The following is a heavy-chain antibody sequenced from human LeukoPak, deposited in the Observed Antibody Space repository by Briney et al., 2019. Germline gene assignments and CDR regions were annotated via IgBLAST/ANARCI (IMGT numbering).Heavy chain of an antibody. CDR3: AKDGSGSYFPPYYFDY. CDR2: ISGSGGGT. Sequence: GGSLRLSCAASGFTFSNAWMRWVRQAPGKGLERVSGISGSGGGTYYADSVKGRFTISRDNSKNTLYLQINSLRAEDTAVYYCAKDGSGSYFPPYYFDYWGQGTLVTVSS. V-gene: IGHV3-23*01. D-gene: IGHD3-10*01. CDR1: GFTFSNAW. J-gene: IGHJ4*02.